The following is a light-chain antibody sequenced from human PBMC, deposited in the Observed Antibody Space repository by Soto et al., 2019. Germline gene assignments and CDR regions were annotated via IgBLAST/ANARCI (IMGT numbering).Light chain of an antibody. CDR2: EGG. CDR3: SSYADDSTLV. Sequence: QSALTQPASVSGSPGQSITISCTGTSSDVGSYDLVSWYQQHPGKAPKLMIYEGGKRPSGVSNRFSGSKSGNTASLTISGLQAEDEADYYCSSYADDSTLVFGGGTKVTVL. CDR1: SSDVGSYDL. J-gene: IGLJ2*01. V-gene: IGLV2-23*01.